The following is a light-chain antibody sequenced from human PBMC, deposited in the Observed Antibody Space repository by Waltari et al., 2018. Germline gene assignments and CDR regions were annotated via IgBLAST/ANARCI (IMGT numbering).Light chain of an antibody. CDR3: QQYYTTPLT. CDR1: QSLLYSSNNKNS. Sequence: DIVMTQSPDSLAVSLGERATINCKSSQSLLYSSNNKNSLTWYQQKPGQPPKLLLYGAATRGSGVPDRFSGSGSGTDFTLTISSLQAEDVAVYYCQQYYTTPLTFGQGTKVEIK. J-gene: IGKJ1*01. V-gene: IGKV4-1*01. CDR2: GAA.